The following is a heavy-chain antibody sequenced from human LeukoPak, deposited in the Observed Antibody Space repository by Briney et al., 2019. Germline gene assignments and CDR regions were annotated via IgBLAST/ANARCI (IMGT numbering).Heavy chain of an antibody. J-gene: IGHJ3*02. D-gene: IGHD2-2*01. V-gene: IGHV1-18*01. CDR3: ARDYCSSTTCYPHDAFDI. CDR2: ISAYNGNT. Sequence: ASVKVSCKASGYTFTSYGISWVRQAPGQGLEWMGWISAYNGNTNYAQKLQGRVSMTTDTSTGTAFMELRSLRSDDTAVYYCARDYCSSTTCYPHDAFDIWGQGTMVTVSS. CDR1: GYTFTSYG.